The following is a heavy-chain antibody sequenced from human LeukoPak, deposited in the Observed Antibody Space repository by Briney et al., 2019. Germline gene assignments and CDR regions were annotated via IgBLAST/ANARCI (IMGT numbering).Heavy chain of an antibody. Sequence: PGGSLRLSCAASGFTFSSYAMSWVRQAPGKGLEWVSAISGSGGTYYADSVKGRFTISRDNSKNTLYLQMNSLRAEDTAVYYCAKDVPQGMSGPHYFDYWGQGALVTVSS. J-gene: IGHJ4*02. CDR2: ISGSGGT. D-gene: IGHD2-2*01. CDR3: AKDVPQGMSGPHYFDY. CDR1: GFTFSSYA. V-gene: IGHV3-23*01.